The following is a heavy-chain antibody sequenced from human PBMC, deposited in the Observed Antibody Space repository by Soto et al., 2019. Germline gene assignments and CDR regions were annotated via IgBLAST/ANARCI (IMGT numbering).Heavy chain of an antibody. CDR2: MTFDGNSK. CDR1: GFTFSSYS. J-gene: IGHJ4*02. V-gene: IGHV3-30-3*01. D-gene: IGHD2-21*01. CDR3: ARGRSVIDHDDFEY. Sequence: QVQLVESGGGVVQPGRSLRLSCAASGFTFSSYSMHWVRQAPGKGLEWVAAMTFDGNSKYFADSVKGRFTISRDNSKNTLSLQKNSLGADDSAVYYCARGRSVIDHDDFEYWGQGTLVTVSS.